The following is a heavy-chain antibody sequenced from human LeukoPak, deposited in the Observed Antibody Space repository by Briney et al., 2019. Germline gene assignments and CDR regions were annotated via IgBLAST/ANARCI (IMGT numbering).Heavy chain of an antibody. J-gene: IGHJ4*02. CDR2: ISGSGGST. CDR3: AKTTPVYGDYGGRFDY. D-gene: IGHD4-17*01. V-gene: IGHV3-23*01. CDR1: GFTLSSYA. Sequence: GGSLRLSCAASGFTLSSYAMSWVRQAPGKGLEWVSAISGSGGSTYYADSVKGRFTISRDNSKNTLYLQMNSLRAEDTAVYYCAKTTPVYGDYGGRFDYWGQGTLVTVSS.